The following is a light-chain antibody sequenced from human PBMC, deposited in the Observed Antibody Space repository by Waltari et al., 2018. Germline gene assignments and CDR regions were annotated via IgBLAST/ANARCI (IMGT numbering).Light chain of an antibody. CDR3: CSYAGSSRGV. J-gene: IGLJ1*01. CDR2: DVT. Sequence: SALTKPAPVSGSPGQSITGPCSETRSDVGRCNHVHWYQQYPGKVPKLLIYDVTKRPSGVSNRFSGFKSGNTASLTISGLQAEDEADYYCCSYAGSSRGVFGTGTKVTV. V-gene: IGLV2-23*02. CDR1: RSDVGRCNH.